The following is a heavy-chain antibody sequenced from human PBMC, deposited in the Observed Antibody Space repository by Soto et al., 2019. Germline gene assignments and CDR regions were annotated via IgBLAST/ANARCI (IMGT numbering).Heavy chain of an antibody. V-gene: IGHV3-48*02. CDR1: GFTFNSYS. CDR3: ASPSIGGDNWFGH. D-gene: IGHD6-19*01. J-gene: IGHJ5*02. Sequence: EVQLVESGGGLVQPGGSLRLSCAASGFTFNSYSMNWVRQAPGKGLEWVSYISSSSTTKYYTDSVKGRFTISRDNAKNSLYLQMSRLGDDDTAVYNGASPSIGGDNWFGHGGQGTQVTVSS. CDR2: ISSSSTTK.